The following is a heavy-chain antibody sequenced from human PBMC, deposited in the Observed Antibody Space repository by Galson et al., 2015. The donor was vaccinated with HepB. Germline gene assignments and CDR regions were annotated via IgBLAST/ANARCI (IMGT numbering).Heavy chain of an antibody. CDR3: ARIRVEWLSSYWYFDL. Sequence: SCKASGYTFTSYAMHWVRQAPGQRLEWMGWINAGNGNTKYSQKFQGRVTITRDTSASTAYMELSSLRSEDTAVYYCARIRVEWLSSYWYFDLWGRGTLVTVSS. CDR2: INAGNGNT. D-gene: IGHD3-3*01. J-gene: IGHJ2*01. V-gene: IGHV1-3*01. CDR1: GYTFTSYA.